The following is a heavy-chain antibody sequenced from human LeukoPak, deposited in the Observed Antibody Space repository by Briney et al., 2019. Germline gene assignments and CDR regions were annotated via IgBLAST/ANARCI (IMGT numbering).Heavy chain of an antibody. CDR2: ISGSGGST. D-gene: IGHD3-9*01. CDR3: AKDHDILTGYYNFDY. V-gene: IGHV3-23*01. J-gene: IGHJ4*02. CDR1: GFTFSSYA. Sequence: PGGSLRLSCAASGFTFSSYAMSWVRQAPGKGLEWVSAISGSGGSTYYADSVKGRFTISRDNSKSTLHLQMNSLRAEDTAVYYCAKDHDILTGYYNFDYWGQGTLVTVSS.